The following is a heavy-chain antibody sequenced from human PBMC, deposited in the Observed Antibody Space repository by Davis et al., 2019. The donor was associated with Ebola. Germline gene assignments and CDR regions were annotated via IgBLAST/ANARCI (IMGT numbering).Heavy chain of an antibody. D-gene: IGHD3-22*01. CDR1: GGTFSSYA. J-gene: IGHJ5*02. CDR2: IIPILGIA. CDR3: ARVRSDGYYDNWFDP. Sequence: AASVKVSCKASGGTFSSYAISWVRQAPGQGLEWMGRIIPILGIANYAQKFQGRVTITADESTSTAYMELSSLRSEDTAVYYCARVRSDGYYDNWFDPWGQGTLVTVSS. V-gene: IGHV1-69*04.